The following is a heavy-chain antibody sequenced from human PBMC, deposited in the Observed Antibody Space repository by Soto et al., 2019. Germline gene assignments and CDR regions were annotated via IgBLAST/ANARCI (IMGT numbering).Heavy chain of an antibody. CDR3: AITIFGVATTYNWFDP. J-gene: IGHJ5*02. CDR1: GGTFSSYA. D-gene: IGHD3-3*01. Sequence: ASVKVSCKASGGTFSSYAISWVRQAPGQGLEWMGGIIPIFGTANYAQKFQGRVTITADESTSTAYMELSSLRSEDTAVYYCAITIFGVATTYNWFDPWGQGTLVTVSS. CDR2: IIPIFGTA. V-gene: IGHV1-69*13.